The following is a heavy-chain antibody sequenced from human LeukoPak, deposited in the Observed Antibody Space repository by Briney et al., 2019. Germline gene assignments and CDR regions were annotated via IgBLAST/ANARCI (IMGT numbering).Heavy chain of an antibody. J-gene: IGHJ4*02. CDR2: IIPIFGIA. CDR1: GGTFSSYA. D-gene: IGHD3-9*01. Sequence: GASVKVSCKASGGTFSSYAISWVRQAPGQGLEWMGRIIPIFGIANYAQKFQGRVTITADKSTSTAYMELSSLRSEDTAVYYCARAVLSGYDILTGYQDWGQGTLVTVSS. V-gene: IGHV1-69*04. CDR3: ARAVLSGYDILTGYQD.